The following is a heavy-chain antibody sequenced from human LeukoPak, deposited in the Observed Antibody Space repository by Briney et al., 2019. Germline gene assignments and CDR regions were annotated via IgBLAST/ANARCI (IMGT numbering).Heavy chain of an antibody. D-gene: IGHD3-3*01. CDR2: IYYSGST. V-gene: IGHV4-59*04. CDR1: GGSISSYY. Sequence: SETLSLTCTVSGGSISSYYWSWIRQPPGKGLEWIGYIYYSGSTYYNPSLKSRVTISVDTSKNQFSLRLSSVTAADTAVYYCARHGLRFLEWSSWGQGTLVTVSS. J-gene: IGHJ5*02. CDR3: ARHGLRFLEWSS.